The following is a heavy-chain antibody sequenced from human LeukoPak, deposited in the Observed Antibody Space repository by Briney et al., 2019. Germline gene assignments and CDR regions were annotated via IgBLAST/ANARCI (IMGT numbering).Heavy chain of an antibody. Sequence: GRTLRLSCAASGFTFSSYWMHWVRQAPGPGLVWFSRMNGSVSSTRYADSVKGRFTISRDNVKNTVYLQMNSLRAEDTAVYYCARGGLTEYYSLPDAFDIWGQGTMVTVSS. J-gene: IGHJ3*02. V-gene: IGHV3-74*01. CDR2: MNGSVSST. CDR3: ARGGLTEYYSLPDAFDI. CDR1: GFTFSSYW. D-gene: IGHD3-10*01.